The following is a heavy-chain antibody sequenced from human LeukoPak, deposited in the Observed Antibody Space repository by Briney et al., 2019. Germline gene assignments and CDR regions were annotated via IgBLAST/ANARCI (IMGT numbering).Heavy chain of an antibody. J-gene: IGHJ6*02. V-gene: IGHV5-51*01. Sequence: GESLKTSCKGSGYSFTSYWIGWVRQMPGKGLEWMGIIYPGDSDTRYSPSFQGQVTISADKSISTAYLQWSSLKASDTAMYYCARHGPADLYGMDVWGQGTTVTVSS. CDR3: ARHGPADLYGMDV. CDR1: GYSFTSYW. CDR2: IYPGDSDT.